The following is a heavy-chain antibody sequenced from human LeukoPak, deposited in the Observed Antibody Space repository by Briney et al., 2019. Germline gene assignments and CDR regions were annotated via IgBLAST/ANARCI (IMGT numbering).Heavy chain of an antibody. J-gene: IGHJ4*02. Sequence: GGSLRLSCAASGFTFSSYAMRWVRQAPGKGLEWVSAISGSGGSTYYADSVKGRFTISRDNSKNTLYLQMNSLRAEDTAVYYCAKDFYDSSGYFDYWGQGTLVTVSS. CDR3: AKDFYDSSGYFDY. CDR2: ISGSGGST. V-gene: IGHV3-23*01. CDR1: GFTFSSYA. D-gene: IGHD3-22*01.